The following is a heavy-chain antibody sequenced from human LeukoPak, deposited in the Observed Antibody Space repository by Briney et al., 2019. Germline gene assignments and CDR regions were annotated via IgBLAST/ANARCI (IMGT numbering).Heavy chain of an antibody. V-gene: IGHV3-33*06. Sequence: GGSLRLSCAASGFTFSSYGMHWVRQAPGKGLEWVAVIWYDGSNKYYADSVKGRFTISRDNSKNTLYLQMNSLRAEDTAVYYCAKDPDSSGYWTSGPFDYWGQGTLVTVSS. D-gene: IGHD3-22*01. CDR3: AKDPDSSGYWTSGPFDY. CDR1: GFTFSSYG. J-gene: IGHJ4*02. CDR2: IWYDGSNK.